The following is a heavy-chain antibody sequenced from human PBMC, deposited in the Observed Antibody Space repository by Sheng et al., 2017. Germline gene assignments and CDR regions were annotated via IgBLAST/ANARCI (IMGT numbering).Heavy chain of an antibody. D-gene: IGHD2-15*01. CDR1: GFTFSDHY. CDR2: SRNKANRYTT. CDR3: ARAEADPSDYYMDV. J-gene: IGHJ6*03. Sequence: EVQLVESGGGLVQPGGSLRLSCAASGFTFSDHYMDWVRQAPGKGLEWVGRSRNKANRYTTEYAASVKGRFTISRDDSKNSVYLQMNSLKTEDTAVYYCARAEADPSDYYMDVWGKGTTGHRLL. V-gene: IGHV3-72*01.